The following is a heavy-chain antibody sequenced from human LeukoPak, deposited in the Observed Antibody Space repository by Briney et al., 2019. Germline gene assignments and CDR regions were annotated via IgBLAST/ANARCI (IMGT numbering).Heavy chain of an antibody. CDR3: ARDPRYYYGSGTPILKGLDY. D-gene: IGHD3-10*01. CDR2: ISAYNGNT. CDR1: GYTFTSYG. V-gene: IGHV1-18*01. J-gene: IGHJ4*02. Sequence: VASVKVSCKASGYTFTSYGISWVRQAPGQGLEWMGWISAYNGNTNYAQKLQGRVTMTTDTSTSTAYMELRSLRSDDTAVYYCARDPRYYYGSGTPILKGLDYWGQGTLVTVSS.